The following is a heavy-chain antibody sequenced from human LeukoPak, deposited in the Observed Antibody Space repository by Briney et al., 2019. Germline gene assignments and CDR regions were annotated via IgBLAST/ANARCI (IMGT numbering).Heavy chain of an antibody. CDR2: INPNSGGT. J-gene: IGHJ4*02. V-gene: IGHV1-2*02. D-gene: IGHD3-3*01. Sequence: WASVKVSCKASGYTFTGYYMHWVRQAPGQGLEWMGSINPNSGGTNYAQKFQGRVTMTRDTSISTAYMELSRLRSDDTAVYYCARARESTIFGVVIIPAPQFYFDYWGQGTLVTVSS. CDR1: GYTFTGYY. CDR3: ARARESTIFGVVIIPAPQFYFDY.